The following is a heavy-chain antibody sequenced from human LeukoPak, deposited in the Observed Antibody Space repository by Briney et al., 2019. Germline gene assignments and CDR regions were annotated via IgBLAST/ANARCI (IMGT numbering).Heavy chain of an antibody. CDR3: ARDNGWYQLLGSSRARAFDI. Sequence: ETLSLTCTVSGDSISSGGYYWSWVRQAPGKGLEWVSAISGSGGSTYYADSVKGRFTISRDNAKNTLYLQMDSLRAEDTAVYYCARDNGWYQLLGSSRARAFDIWGQGTMVTVSS. J-gene: IGHJ3*02. D-gene: IGHD2-2*01. CDR2: ISGSGGST. CDR1: GDSISSGGYY. V-gene: IGHV3-23*01.